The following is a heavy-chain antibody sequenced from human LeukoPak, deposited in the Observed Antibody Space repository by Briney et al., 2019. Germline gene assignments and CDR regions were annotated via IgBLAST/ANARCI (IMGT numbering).Heavy chain of an antibody. D-gene: IGHD3-10*01. J-gene: IGHJ2*01. CDR3: AKSTYYYGSGEGSNYWYFDL. Sequence: SVKVSCKASGDTFSSYAISWVRQAPGQGLEWMGGIIPIFGPANYAQKFQGRVTITADESTSTAYMELSSLRSEDTALYYCAKSTYYYGSGEGSNYWYFDLWGRGTLVTVSS. CDR2: IIPIFGPA. CDR1: GDTFSSYA. V-gene: IGHV1-69*13.